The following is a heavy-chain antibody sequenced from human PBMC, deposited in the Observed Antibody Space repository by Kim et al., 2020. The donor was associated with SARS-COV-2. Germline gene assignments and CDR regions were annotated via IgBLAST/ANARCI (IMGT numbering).Heavy chain of an antibody. V-gene: IGHV3-9*01. D-gene: IGHD3-16*01. CDR1: GFTFDDYA. CDR3: AKDLGSLGGVVGYFDY. J-gene: IGHJ4*02. CDR2: ISWNSGSI. Sequence: GGSLRLSCAASGFTFDDYAMHWVRQAPGKGLEWVSGISWNSGSIGYADSVKGRFTISRDNAKNSLYLQMNSLRAEDTALYYCAKDLGSLGGVVGYFDYWGQGTLVTVSS.